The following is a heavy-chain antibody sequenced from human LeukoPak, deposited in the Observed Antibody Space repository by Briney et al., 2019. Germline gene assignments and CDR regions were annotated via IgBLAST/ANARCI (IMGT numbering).Heavy chain of an antibody. J-gene: IGHJ4*02. Sequence: SCKASGGTFSSYAMSWVRQAPGKGLEWVSAISGSGGSTYYADSVKGRFTISRDNSKNTLYLQMNSLRAEDTAVYYCAKKTGDGDYWGQGTLVTVSS. CDR3: AKKTGDGDY. V-gene: IGHV3-23*01. CDR1: GGTFSSYA. CDR2: ISGSGGST. D-gene: IGHD7-27*01.